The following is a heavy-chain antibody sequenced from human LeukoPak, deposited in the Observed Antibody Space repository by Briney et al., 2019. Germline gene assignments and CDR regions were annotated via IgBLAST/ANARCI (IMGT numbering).Heavy chain of an antibody. V-gene: IGHV3-7*01. CDR2: INQAGTDK. Sequence: GGSQRLSCVASGFTFTSYWMTWVRQAPGKGLEWVANINQAGTDKYYVGSVKGRFTISRDNAKNSLYLQMNSLRAEDTAVYYCTNKYCSGGVCSYFDDWGQGTLVTVSS. J-gene: IGHJ4*02. CDR1: GFTFTSYW. CDR3: TNKYCSGGVCSYFDD. D-gene: IGHD2-15*01.